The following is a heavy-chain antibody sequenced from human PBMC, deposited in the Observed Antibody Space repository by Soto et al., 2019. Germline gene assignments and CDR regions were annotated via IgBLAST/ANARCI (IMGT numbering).Heavy chain of an antibody. CDR1: GFTFSSYG. D-gene: IGHD3-22*01. Sequence: PGGSLRLSCAASGFTFSSYGMHWVRQAPGKGLEWVAVISYDGSNKYYADSVKGRFTISRDNSKNTLYLQMNSQRAEDTAVYYCAMWSSGYYSDFDYWGQGTLVTVSS. J-gene: IGHJ4*02. CDR2: ISYDGSNK. CDR3: AMWSSGYYSDFDY. V-gene: IGHV3-30*03.